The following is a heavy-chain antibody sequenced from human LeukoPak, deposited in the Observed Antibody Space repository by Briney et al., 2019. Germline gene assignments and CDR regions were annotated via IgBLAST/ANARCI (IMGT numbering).Heavy chain of an antibody. CDR3: ARSSKLGWGIVATITSGFDY. D-gene: IGHD5-12*01. J-gene: IGHJ4*02. CDR2: IYYSGST. Sequence: PSETLSLTCTVAGYSISSGYYWGWIRQPPGKGLEWIGSIYYSGSTYYNPSLKSRVTISVDTSKNQFSLKLSSVTAADTAVYYCARSSKLGWGIVATITSGFDYWGQGTLVTVSS. CDR1: GYSISSGYY. V-gene: IGHV4-38-2*02.